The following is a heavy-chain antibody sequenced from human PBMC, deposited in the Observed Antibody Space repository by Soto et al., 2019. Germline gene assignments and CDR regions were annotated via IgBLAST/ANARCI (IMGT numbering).Heavy chain of an antibody. CDR2: INAGNGNT. CDR3: ARGTTIAAAGFFDYYYYYMDV. D-gene: IGHD6-13*01. V-gene: IGHV1-3*01. J-gene: IGHJ6*03. CDR1: GYTFTSYA. Sequence: DSVKVSCKASGYTFTSYAMHWVRQAPGQRLEWMGWINAGNGNTKYSQKFQGRVTITRDTSASTAYMELSSLRSEDTAVYYCARGTTIAAAGFFDYYYYYMDVWGKGTTVTVSS.